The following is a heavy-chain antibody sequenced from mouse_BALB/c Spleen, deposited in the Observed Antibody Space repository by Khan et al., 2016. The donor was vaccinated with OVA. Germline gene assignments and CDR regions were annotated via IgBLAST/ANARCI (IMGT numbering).Heavy chain of an antibody. CDR1: GYSFTGYY. J-gene: IGHJ3*01. V-gene: IGHV1-26*01. Sequence: VQLQQSGPDLVKPGASVKMSCKASGYSFTGYYMNWVKQSHGKSLECIGRINPNTGNTNYNQKFKGKVVFIVDTSSSTVYMELRSLTSEDSAVYYCARGYDIFAYWGQGTLVTVSA. CDR3: ARGYDIFAY. CDR2: INPNTGNT. D-gene: IGHD2-14*01.